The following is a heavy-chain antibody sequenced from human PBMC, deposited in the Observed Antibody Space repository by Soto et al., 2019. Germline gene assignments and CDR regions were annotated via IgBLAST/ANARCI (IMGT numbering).Heavy chain of an antibody. Sequence: SETLSLTCTVSGGSISSSSYYWGWIRQPPGKGLEWIGSIYYSGSTYYNPSLKSRVTISVDTSKNQFSLKLSSVTAADTAVYYCARHMYYYGSGSYYSKNWFDPWGQGTLVTVSS. J-gene: IGHJ5*02. CDR3: ARHMYYYGSGSYYSKNWFDP. CDR2: IYYSGST. CDR1: GGSISSSSYY. V-gene: IGHV4-39*01. D-gene: IGHD3-10*01.